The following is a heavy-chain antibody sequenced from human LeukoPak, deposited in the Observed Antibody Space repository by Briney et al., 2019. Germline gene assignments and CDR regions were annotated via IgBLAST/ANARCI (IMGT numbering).Heavy chain of an antibody. D-gene: IGHD6-19*01. Sequence: SETLSLTCTVSGVSISSYYWSWIRQPPGKGLEWIGYIYYSGSTNYNPSLKSRVTISVDTSKNQFSLKLSSVIAADTAVYYCARGLPVAGFTDYWGQGTLVTVSS. CDR1: GVSISSYY. CDR2: IYYSGST. V-gene: IGHV4-59*01. CDR3: ARGLPVAGFTDY. J-gene: IGHJ4*02.